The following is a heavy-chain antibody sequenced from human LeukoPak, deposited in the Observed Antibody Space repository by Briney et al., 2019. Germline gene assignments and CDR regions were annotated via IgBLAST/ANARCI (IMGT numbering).Heavy chain of an antibody. CDR2: IYYSGST. CDR3: ARVRSYPDYYYYMDV. V-gene: IGHV4-59*12. Sequence: SETLSLTCTVSGGSISSYYWSWIRQPPGKGLEWIGYIYYSGSTNYNPSLKSRVTISVDTSKNQFSLKLSSVTAADTAVYYCARVRSYPDYYYYMDVWGKGTTVTVSS. CDR1: GGSISSYY. J-gene: IGHJ6*03.